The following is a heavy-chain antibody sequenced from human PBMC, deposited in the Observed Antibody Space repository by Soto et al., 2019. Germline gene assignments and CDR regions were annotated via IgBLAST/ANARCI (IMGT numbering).Heavy chain of an antibody. CDR2: TYYGSQWYN. J-gene: IGHJ6*02. Sequence: SQTLSLTCAISGASVSTNTAALNLSRQSPTRGLEWLGRTYYGSQWYNDYAVSVKSRIAITPDTSKNQFSLHLNSVTPEDAAVYYCAKAWHSGVAAVFGMDVWGQGTTVTVSS. CDR1: GASVSTNTAA. CDR3: AKAWHSGVAAVFGMDV. D-gene: IGHD6-19*01. V-gene: IGHV6-1*01.